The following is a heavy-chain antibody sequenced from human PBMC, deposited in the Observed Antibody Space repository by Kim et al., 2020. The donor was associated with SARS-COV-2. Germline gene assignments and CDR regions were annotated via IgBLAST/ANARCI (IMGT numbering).Heavy chain of an antibody. D-gene: IGHD1-26*01. CDR3: AKGGPREEGMDV. CDR1: GFTFDDYA. V-gene: IGHV3-9*01. Sequence: GGSLRLSCAASGFTFDDYAMHWVRQAPGKGLEWVSGISWNSGSIGYADSVKGRFTISRDNAKNSLYLQMNSLRAEDTALYYCAKGGPREEGMDVWGQGTT. J-gene: IGHJ6*02. CDR2: ISWNSGSI.